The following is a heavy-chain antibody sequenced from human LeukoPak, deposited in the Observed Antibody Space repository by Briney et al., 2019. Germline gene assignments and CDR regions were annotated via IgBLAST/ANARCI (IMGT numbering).Heavy chain of an antibody. D-gene: IGHD1-26*01. J-gene: IGHJ4*02. CDR2: ITGSGDNT. Sequence: PGGSLGLSCAASGLTFSSYAMSWVRQPPGKGLEWVSTITGSGDNTYYVDSLKGRFTTSRDNSKDTLYLQMNSLRAEDTAVYYCATHDSGGYWNCWGQGTLVTVSS. CDR1: GLTFSSYA. CDR3: ATHDSGGYWNC. V-gene: IGHV3-23*01.